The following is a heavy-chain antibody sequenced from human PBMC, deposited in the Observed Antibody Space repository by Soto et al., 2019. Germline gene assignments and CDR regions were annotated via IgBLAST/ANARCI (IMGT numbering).Heavy chain of an antibody. Sequence: SETLSLTCSVSGGVISNNYWSWIRQPAGKGLEWIGRIYASGSTNYNPSLKSRVTMTVDTSKNQFSLKMSSVTAADTAVYYCAKDVYGSGNYYIPYWGQGTLLTVSS. V-gene: IGHV4-4*07. D-gene: IGHD3-10*01. CDR1: GGVISNNY. J-gene: IGHJ4*02. CDR2: IYASGST. CDR3: AKDVYGSGNYYIPY.